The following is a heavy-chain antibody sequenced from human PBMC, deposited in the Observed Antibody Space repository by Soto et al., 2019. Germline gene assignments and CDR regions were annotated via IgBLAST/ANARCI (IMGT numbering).Heavy chain of an antibody. CDR3: AKELSSMWYPLDY. V-gene: IGHV3-23*01. J-gene: IGHJ4*02. CDR1: GFTFSDYA. D-gene: IGHD2-2*01. Sequence: EVQLLESGGGLVQPGGSLRLSCAASGFTFSDYAISWIRQAPGKGLEWVSVISGSGGSTFYADSVKGRFTMSSDSSKNTVYLQMNSLRTEDTAVYFCAKELSSMWYPLDYWGQGTLVTVSS. CDR2: ISGSGGST.